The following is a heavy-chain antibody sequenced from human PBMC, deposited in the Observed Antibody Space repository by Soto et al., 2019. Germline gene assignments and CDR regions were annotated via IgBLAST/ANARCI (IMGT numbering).Heavy chain of an antibody. CDR2: TYYRSKWYN. CDR1: GDSVSSNSAA. D-gene: IGHD6-19*01. V-gene: IGHV6-1*01. Sequence: SPTLSLTCAISGDSVSSNSAAWNWIRQSPSRGLEWLGRTYYRSKWYNDYAVSVKSRITINPDTSKNQFSLQLNSVTPEDTAVYYCASMAGDFGAFDIWGQGTMVTVSS. CDR3: ASMAGDFGAFDI. J-gene: IGHJ3*02.